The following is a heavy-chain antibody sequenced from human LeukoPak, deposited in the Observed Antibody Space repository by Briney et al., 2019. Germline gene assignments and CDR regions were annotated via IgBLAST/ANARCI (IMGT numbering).Heavy chain of an antibody. CDR2: ISSSGSTI. D-gene: IGHD6-13*01. CDR1: GFTFSDYY. J-gene: IGHJ4*02. Sequence: GGSLRLSCAASGFTFSDYYMSWIRQAPGKGLEWVSYISSSGSTIYYADSVKGRFTISRDNAKNSLYLRMNSLRAEDTAVYYCAREAGTSVSIFDYWGQGTLVTVSS. CDR3: AREAGTSVSIFDY. V-gene: IGHV3-11*01.